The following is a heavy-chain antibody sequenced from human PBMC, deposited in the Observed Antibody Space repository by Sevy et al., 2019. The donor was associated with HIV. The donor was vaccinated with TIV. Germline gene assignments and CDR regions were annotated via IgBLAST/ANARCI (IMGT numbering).Heavy chain of an antibody. V-gene: IGHV1-69*13. CDR1: GGTFSSYA. J-gene: IGHJ6*03. Sequence: ASVKVSCKASGGTFSSYAISWVRQAPGQGLEWMGGIIPIFGTANYAQKFQGRVTITAGESTSTAYMELSSLRSEDTAVFYCARAGDYSKHYYYYYMDVWGKGTTVTVSS. CDR2: IIPIFGTA. CDR3: ARAGDYSKHYYYYYMDV. D-gene: IGHD4-4*01.